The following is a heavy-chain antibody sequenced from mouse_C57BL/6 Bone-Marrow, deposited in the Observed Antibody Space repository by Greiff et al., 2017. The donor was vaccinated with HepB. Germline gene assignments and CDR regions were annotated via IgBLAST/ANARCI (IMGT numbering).Heavy chain of an antibody. J-gene: IGHJ2*01. CDR3: ARGYYGSSWYYFDY. D-gene: IGHD1-1*01. CDR1: GYTFTSYG. Sequence: VQLQQSGAELVKPGASVKLSCKASGYTFTSYGIRWVKQRPGQGLEWIGEIYPRSGNTYYNEKFKGKATLTADKSSSTAYMELRSLTSEDSAVYFCARGYYGSSWYYFDYWGQGTTLTVSS. CDR2: IYPRSGNT. V-gene: IGHV1-81*01.